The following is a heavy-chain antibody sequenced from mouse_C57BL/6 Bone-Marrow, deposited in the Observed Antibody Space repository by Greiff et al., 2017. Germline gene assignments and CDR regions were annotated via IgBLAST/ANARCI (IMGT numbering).Heavy chain of an antibody. Sequence: QVQLQQSGAELVRPGASVKLSCTASGFNIKDYYMHWVKQRPEQGLEWIGDIYPGSGSTNYNEKFKSKATLTVDTSSSTAYMQLSSLTSEDSAVYYCAREDYDYDGAWFAYWGQGTLVTVSA. V-gene: IGHV1-55*01. CDR2: IYPGSGST. CDR3: AREDYDYDGAWFAY. CDR1: GFNIKDYY. J-gene: IGHJ3*01. D-gene: IGHD2-4*01.